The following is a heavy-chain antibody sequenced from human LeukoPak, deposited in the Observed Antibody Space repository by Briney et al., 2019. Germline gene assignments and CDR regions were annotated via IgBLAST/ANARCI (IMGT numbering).Heavy chain of an antibody. Sequence: SETLSLTCTVSGGSISSGGYYWSWIRQHPGKGLEWIGYIYYSGSTYYNPSLKSRVAISVDTSKNQFSLKLSSVTAADTAIYYCAGSVTSRVVLDYWGQGALVTVSS. D-gene: IGHD3-10*01. CDR3: AGSVTSRVVLDY. V-gene: IGHV4-31*03. CDR1: GGSISSGGYY. J-gene: IGHJ4*02. CDR2: IYYSGST.